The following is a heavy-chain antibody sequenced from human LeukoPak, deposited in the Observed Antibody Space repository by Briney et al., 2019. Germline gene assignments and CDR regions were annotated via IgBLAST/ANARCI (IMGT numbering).Heavy chain of an antibody. J-gene: IGHJ6*02. CDR1: GFTVSTKY. V-gene: IGHV3-66*01. D-gene: IGHD3-10*01. CDR3: ARGLYGSGSYVGNGMDV. Sequence: GGSLRLSCAASGFTVSTKYINWVRQAPGEGLEWVSVFHSGGTTNYADSVKGRFTISRDTSKNTLYLQMSRLRAEDTAVYYCARGLYGSGSYVGNGMDVWGQGTTVTVSS. CDR2: FHSGGTT.